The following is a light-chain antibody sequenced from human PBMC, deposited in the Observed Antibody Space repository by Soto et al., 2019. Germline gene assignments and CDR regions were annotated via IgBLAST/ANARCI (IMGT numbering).Light chain of an antibody. CDR1: QSVSSNY. V-gene: IGKV3-20*01. CDR2: GAS. Sequence: EIVLTQSPGTLSLSPGERATLSGRASQSVSSNYLAWYQQKPGQAPRLLIYGASRRATGIPDRFSGSGSGTDFTLTIRRLEPEDFAVYYCQQYGSSYPWTFGQGTKVDIK. J-gene: IGKJ1*01. CDR3: QQYGSSYPWT.